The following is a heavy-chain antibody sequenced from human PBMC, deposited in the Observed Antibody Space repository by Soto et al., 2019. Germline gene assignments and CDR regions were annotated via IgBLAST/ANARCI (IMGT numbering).Heavy chain of an antibody. D-gene: IGHD6-13*01. V-gene: IGHV3-21*01. CDR2: ISSSSSYI. Sequence: VGSLRLSCAASGFTFSSYSMNWVRQAPGKGLEWVSSISSSSSYIYYADSVKGRFTISRDNAKNSLYLQMNSLRAEDTAVYYCARDRQQLVLYYYGMDVWGQGTTVTVSS. J-gene: IGHJ6*02. CDR3: ARDRQQLVLYYYGMDV. CDR1: GFTFSSYS.